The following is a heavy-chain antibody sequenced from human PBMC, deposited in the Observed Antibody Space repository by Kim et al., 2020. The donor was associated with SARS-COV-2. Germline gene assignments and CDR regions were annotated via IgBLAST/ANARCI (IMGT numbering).Heavy chain of an antibody. Sequence: GGSLRLSCAXSGFTFSSYWMSWVRQAPGKGLEWVANVKQDGSEKYYVDSVKGRFTISRDNAKNSLYLQMSSLRAEDTAVYYCARDLLGAVAGTSDYWGQGTLVTVSS. CDR3: ARDLLGAVAGTSDY. CDR1: GFTFSSYW. CDR2: VKQDGSEK. V-gene: IGHV3-7*01. D-gene: IGHD6-19*01. J-gene: IGHJ4*02.